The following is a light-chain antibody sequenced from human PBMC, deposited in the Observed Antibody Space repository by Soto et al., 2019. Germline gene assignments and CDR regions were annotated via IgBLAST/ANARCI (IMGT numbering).Light chain of an antibody. J-gene: IGLJ1*01. CDR3: AAWDDSLNGSV. CDR2: EVS. CDR1: SSDVGGYNY. Sequence: QSALTQPASVSGSPGQSITISCTGTSSDVGGYNYVSWYQQHPGKAPKLMIYEVSNRPSGVSNRFSGSKSGNTASLTISGLQAEDEADYYCAAWDDSLNGSVFGSGTKLTVL. V-gene: IGLV2-14*01.